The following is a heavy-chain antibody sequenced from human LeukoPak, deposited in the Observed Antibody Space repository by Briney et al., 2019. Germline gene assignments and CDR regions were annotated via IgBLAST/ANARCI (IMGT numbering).Heavy chain of an antibody. D-gene: IGHD6-13*01. CDR1: GFTFSSYG. V-gene: IGHV3-33*01. Sequence: GGSLRLSCAASGFTFSSYGMHWVRQAPGKGLEWVAVIWYDGSNKYYADSVKGRFTISRDNSKNTLYLQMNSLRAEDTAVYYCARRYSSSWSLYYYYGMDVWGQGTTVTVSS. CDR3: ARRYSSSWSLYYYYGMDV. J-gene: IGHJ6*02. CDR2: IWYDGSNK.